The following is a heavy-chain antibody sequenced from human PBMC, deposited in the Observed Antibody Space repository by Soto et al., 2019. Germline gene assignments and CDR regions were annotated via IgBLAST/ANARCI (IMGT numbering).Heavy chain of an antibody. CDR2: IYYSGST. Sequence: SETLSLTCTVSGGSISSSSYYWGWIRQPPGKGLEWIGSIYYSGSTYYNPSLKSRVTISVDTSKNQFSLKLSSVTAADTAVYYCARRLMTGYYDWGQGTLVNVSS. CDR1: GGSISSSSYY. CDR3: ARRLMTGYYD. V-gene: IGHV4-39*01. J-gene: IGHJ4*02. D-gene: IGHD3-9*01.